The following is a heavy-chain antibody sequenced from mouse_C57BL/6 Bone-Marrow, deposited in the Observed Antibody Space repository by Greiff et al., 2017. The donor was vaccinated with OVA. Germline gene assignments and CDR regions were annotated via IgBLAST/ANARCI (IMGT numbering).Heavy chain of an antibody. CDR3: TYSLRPYAMDY. CDR2: IRNKANNHAT. D-gene: IGHD1-2*01. CDR1: GFTFSDAW. Sequence: EVNVVESGGGLVQPGGSMKLSCAASGFTFSDAWMDWVRQSPEKGLEWVAEIRNKANNHATYYAESVKGRFTISRDDSKSSVYLQMNSLRAEDTGIYYCTYSLRPYAMDYWGQGTSVTVSS. V-gene: IGHV6-6*01. J-gene: IGHJ4*01.